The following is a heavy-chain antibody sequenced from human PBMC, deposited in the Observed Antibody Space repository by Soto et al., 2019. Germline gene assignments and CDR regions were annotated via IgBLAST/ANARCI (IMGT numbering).Heavy chain of an antibody. V-gene: IGHV1-3*01. CDR1: GYTFTSYA. CDR2: INAGNGNT. J-gene: IGHJ3*02. D-gene: IGHD3-9*01. Sequence: QVQLVQSGAEVKKPGASVKVSCKASGYTFTSYAMHWVRQAPGQRLEWMGWINAGNGNTKYSQKFQGRVTITRDTSANTDYRKLSSLRSEDTAVYYCARAGPILTGSPGAFDIWGQGTMVTVSS. CDR3: ARAGPILTGSPGAFDI.